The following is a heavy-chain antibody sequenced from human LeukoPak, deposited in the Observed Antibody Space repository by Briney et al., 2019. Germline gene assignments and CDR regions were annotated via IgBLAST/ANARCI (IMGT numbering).Heavy chain of an antibody. D-gene: IGHD6-19*01. CDR1: GGSISSYY. CDR2: IYYSGST. CDR3: ARDYSSGWNGMDV. V-gene: IGHV4-59*01. Sequence: SETLSLTCTVSGGSISSYYWSWIRQPPGKGLEWIGYIYYSGSTNYNPSLKSRVTISVDTSKNQFSLKLSSVTATDTAVYYCARDYSSGWNGMDVWGQGTTVTVSS. J-gene: IGHJ6*02.